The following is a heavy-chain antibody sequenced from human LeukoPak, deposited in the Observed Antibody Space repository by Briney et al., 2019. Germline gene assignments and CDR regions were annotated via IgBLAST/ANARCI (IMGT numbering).Heavy chain of an antibody. D-gene: IGHD1-26*01. CDR3: VVHSATSCY. V-gene: IGHV3-48*03. J-gene: IGHJ4*02. Sequence: GGSLRLSCATSGFTFSSYEMNWVRQAPGKGLEWISYITTSGTSTYYADSVKGRFTISRDNGKTALSLQMNSLRAEDTAVYYCVVHSATSCYWGQGTLVTVFS. CDR1: GFTFSSYE. CDR2: ITTSGTST.